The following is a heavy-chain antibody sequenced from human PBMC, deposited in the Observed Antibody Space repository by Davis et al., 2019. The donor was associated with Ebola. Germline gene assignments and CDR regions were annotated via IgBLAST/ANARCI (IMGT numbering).Heavy chain of an antibody. J-gene: IGHJ3*02. CDR2: ISGSGGST. CDR3: ARASMIVRLGASFGAFDI. CDR1: GFTFSSYA. D-gene: IGHD3-22*01. Sequence: PGGSLRLSCAASGFTFSSYAMSWVRQAPGKGLEWVSAISGSGGSTYYADSVKGRFTISRDNSKNTLYLQMNSLRAEDTAVYYCARASMIVRLGASFGAFDIWGQGTMVTVSS. V-gene: IGHV3-23*01.